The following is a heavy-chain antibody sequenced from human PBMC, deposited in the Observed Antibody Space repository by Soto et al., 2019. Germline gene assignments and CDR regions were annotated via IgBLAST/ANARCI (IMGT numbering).Heavy chain of an antibody. Sequence: ASVKVSCKASGYTFTSYYMHWVRQAPGQGLEWMGIINPSGGSTSYAQKFQGRVTMTRDTSTSTVYMELSSLRSEDTAVYYCARDRCAGTGSDCYFDYWGQGTLVTVSS. D-gene: IGHD6-13*01. CDR3: ARDRCAGTGSDCYFDY. V-gene: IGHV1-46*03. J-gene: IGHJ4*02. CDR2: INPSGGST. CDR1: GYTFTSYY.